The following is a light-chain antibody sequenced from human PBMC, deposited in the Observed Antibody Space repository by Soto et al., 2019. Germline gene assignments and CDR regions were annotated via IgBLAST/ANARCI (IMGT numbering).Light chain of an antibody. CDR2: GAS. V-gene: IGKV3-15*01. J-gene: IGKJ1*01. CDR1: QSVDSN. Sequence: SVSPGERATLSCRASQSVDSNLAWYQQKPGQAPRLLIYGASTRATGISARFSGSGSGTEFTLTISSLQSEDFGVYYCQQYNNWWTFGQGTKV. CDR3: QQYNNWWT.